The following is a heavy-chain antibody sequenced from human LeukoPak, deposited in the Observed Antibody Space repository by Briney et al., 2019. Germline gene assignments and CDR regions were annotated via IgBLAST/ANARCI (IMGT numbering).Heavy chain of an antibody. V-gene: IGHV4-39*01. CDR2: IYYSGST. CDR3: ARSPAGVWYFDL. CDR1: GGSVSTTSYY. D-gene: IGHD3-10*01. J-gene: IGHJ2*01. Sequence: SETLSLTCTVSGGSVSTTSYYWGWIRQPPGKGLEWIGSIYYSGSTYYNPSLKSRVTISVDTSKNQFSLELSSVTAADTAVYYCARSPAGVWYFDLWGRGTLVTVSS.